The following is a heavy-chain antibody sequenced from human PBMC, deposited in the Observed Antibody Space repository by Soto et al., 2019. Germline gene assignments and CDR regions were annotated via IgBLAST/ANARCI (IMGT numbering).Heavy chain of an antibody. V-gene: IGHV3-48*03. CDR3: ARGTPPAELDY. D-gene: IGHD1-1*01. CDR2: IARDGETT. CDR1: GFSFSDYE. J-gene: IGHJ4*02. Sequence: GGSLRLSCEASGFSFSDYEMNWVRQFPGEGLEWVAYIARDGETTFYADSVEGRFVVSRDNAKNSLFLQMDRLTGDDTAVYFCARGTPPAELDYWGQGSLVTVSS.